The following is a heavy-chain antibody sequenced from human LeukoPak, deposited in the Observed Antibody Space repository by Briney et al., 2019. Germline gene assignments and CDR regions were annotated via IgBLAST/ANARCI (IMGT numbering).Heavy chain of an antibody. CDR1: GFTFSSYW. CDR2: IKQDGSEK. Sequence: GGSLRLSCAASGFTFSSYWMSWVRQAPGKGLEWVANIKQDGSEKYYVDSVKGRFTISRDSAKNSLYLQMNSLRAEDTAVYYCARDGRYCSGGSCLPYYYGMDVWGQGTTVTVSS. V-gene: IGHV3-7*01. J-gene: IGHJ6*02. CDR3: ARDGRYCSGGSCLPYYYGMDV. D-gene: IGHD2-15*01.